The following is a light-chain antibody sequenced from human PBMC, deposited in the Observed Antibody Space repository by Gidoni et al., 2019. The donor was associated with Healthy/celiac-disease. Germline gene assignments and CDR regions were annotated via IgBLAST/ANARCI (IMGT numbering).Light chain of an antibody. CDR2: KDS. CDR1: ALPKQS. J-gene: IGLJ2*01. Sequence: SYELTQPPSVSVSPGQTARITCSGDALPKQSAYWYQQKPGQAPVLVIYKDSERPSGSPERFSGSSSGTTVTLTIRGVQAEDEADYYCQSADSSGTYVVFGGGTKLTVL. CDR3: QSADSSGTYVV. V-gene: IGLV3-25*03.